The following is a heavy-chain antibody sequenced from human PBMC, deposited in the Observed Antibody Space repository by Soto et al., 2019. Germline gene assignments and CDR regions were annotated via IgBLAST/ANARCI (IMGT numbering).Heavy chain of an antibody. D-gene: IGHD2-15*01. J-gene: IGHJ4*02. CDR2: IYYSGST. CDR1: GGSISSYY. V-gene: IGHV4-59*08. Sequence: SETLSLTCTVSGGSISSYYWSWIRQPPGKGLEWIGYIYYSGSTNYNPSLKSRVTISVDTSNNQFSLKLSSVTAADTAVYYCARVGYCSGGSCYFFDYWGQGTLVTVSS. CDR3: ARVGYCSGGSCYFFDY.